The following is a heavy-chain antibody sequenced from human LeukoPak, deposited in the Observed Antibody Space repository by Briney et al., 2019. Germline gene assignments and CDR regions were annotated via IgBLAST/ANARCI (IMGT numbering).Heavy chain of an antibody. CDR1: GYSFTSYW. J-gene: IGHJ3*02. CDR2: IDPSDSYT. V-gene: IGHV5-10-1*01. Sequence: SGESLKISCKGSGYSFTSYWISWVRQMPGKGLEWMGRIDPSDSYTNYSPSFQGHVTISADKSISTAYLQWSSLKASDTAMYYCARRDSSSWPFDAFDIWGQGTMVTVSS. D-gene: IGHD6-13*01. CDR3: ARRDSSSWPFDAFDI.